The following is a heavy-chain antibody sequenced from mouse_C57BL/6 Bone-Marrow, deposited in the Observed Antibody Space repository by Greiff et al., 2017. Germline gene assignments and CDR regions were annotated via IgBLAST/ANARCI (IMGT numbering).Heavy chain of an antibody. CDR2: IDPSDSYT. V-gene: IGHV1-50*01. CDR1: GYTFTSYW. J-gene: IGHJ2*01. Sequence: VQLQQPGAELVKPGASVKLSCKASGYTFTSYWMQWVKQRPGQGLEWIGEIDPSDSYTNHNQKFKGKATLTVDTSSSTAYMQLSSLTSEDSAVYYCARLYYFDYWGQGTTLTVSS. CDR3: ARLYYFDY.